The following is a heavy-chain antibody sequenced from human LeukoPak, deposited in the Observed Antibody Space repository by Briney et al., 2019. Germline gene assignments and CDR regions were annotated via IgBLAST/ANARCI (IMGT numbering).Heavy chain of an antibody. Sequence: SETLSLTCTVSGGSISNYYWSWIRQPPGKRLEWIGYIYYSGSTNYNPSLKSRVTISVDTSKNQFSLKLSSVTAADTAVYYCTRGSIAYYYMDVWGKGTTVTISS. CDR3: TRGSIAYYYMDV. J-gene: IGHJ6*03. CDR1: GGSISNYY. D-gene: IGHD3-22*01. V-gene: IGHV4-59*01. CDR2: IYYSGST.